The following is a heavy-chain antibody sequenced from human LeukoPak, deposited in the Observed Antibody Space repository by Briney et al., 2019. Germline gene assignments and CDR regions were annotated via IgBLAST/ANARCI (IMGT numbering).Heavy chain of an antibody. CDR2: IYTTGST. D-gene: IGHD3-3*01. J-gene: IGHJ4*02. CDR1: GGSASSYY. CDR3: AQSYYDFWSGPIGY. Sequence: PSETLSLTCTVSGGSASSYYWTWIRQPAGKGLEWIGRIYTTGSTNYNPSLKSRVTMSVDTSKNQFSLRLSSVTAADTAVYYCAQSYYDFWSGPIGYWGQGTLVTVSS. V-gene: IGHV4-4*07.